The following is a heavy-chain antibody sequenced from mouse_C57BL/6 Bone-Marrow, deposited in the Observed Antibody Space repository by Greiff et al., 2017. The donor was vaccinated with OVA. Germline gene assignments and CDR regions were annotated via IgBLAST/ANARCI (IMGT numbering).Heavy chain of an antibody. Sequence: SGAELVRPGASVKLSCTASGFNIKDDYMHWVKQRPEQGLEWIGWIDPENGDTEYASKFQGKATITADTSSNTAYLQLSSLTSEDTAVYYCTFITTVVAHFDYWGQGTTLTVSS. D-gene: IGHD1-1*01. CDR1: GFNIKDDY. CDR2: IDPENGDT. J-gene: IGHJ2*01. V-gene: IGHV14-4*01. CDR3: TFITTVVAHFDY.